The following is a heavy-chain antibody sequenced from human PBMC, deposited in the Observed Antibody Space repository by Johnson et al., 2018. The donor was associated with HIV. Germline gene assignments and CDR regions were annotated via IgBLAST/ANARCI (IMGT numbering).Heavy chain of an antibody. CDR2: VNPNGGST. Sequence: VQLVESGGGLAKPAWSPRVSCAASQFTFSSYYMKCVRQAPGNGLELVGQVNPNGGSTYLIDFGKDRFNTSRDSAKNTLHLQMDSLRVEDTAVYYCAKTPLKVGATNAFDIWGQGTMVTVSS. D-gene: IGHD1-26*01. CDR3: AKTPLKVGATNAFDI. J-gene: IGHJ3*02. CDR1: QFTFSSYY. V-gene: IGHV3-25*03.